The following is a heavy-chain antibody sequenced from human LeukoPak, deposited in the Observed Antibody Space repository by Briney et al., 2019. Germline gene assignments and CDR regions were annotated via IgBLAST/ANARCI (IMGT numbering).Heavy chain of an antibody. D-gene: IGHD6-13*01. CDR3: ARDPYSSSWSYGMDV. J-gene: IGHJ6*02. CDR2: IKQDGSET. CDR1: GSTFSNYW. V-gene: IGHV3-7*05. Sequence: PGGSLRLSCTATGSTFSNYWMSWVRQTPEKGLEWVANIKQDGSETVYVDSVKGRFTISRDNAQSSLYLQMNSLRAEDTAVYYCARDPYSSSWSYGMDVWGQGTAATVSS.